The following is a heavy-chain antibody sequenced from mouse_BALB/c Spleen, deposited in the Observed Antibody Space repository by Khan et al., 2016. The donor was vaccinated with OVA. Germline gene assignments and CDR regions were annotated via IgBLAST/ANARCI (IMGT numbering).Heavy chain of an antibody. CDR3: TRHWVGVMDY. Sequence: EVELVESGGDLVKPGGSLKLSCAASGFTFSTYGMSWVRQTPDKRLEWVATISSGGTYTYYPDSVKGRFTISRDNVKNTLYLQMNSLRSEDTAMYYCTRHWVGVMDYWGQGTSVTVSS. J-gene: IGHJ4*01. V-gene: IGHV5-6*01. CDR2: ISSGGTYT. CDR1: GFTFSTYG. D-gene: IGHD1-1*01.